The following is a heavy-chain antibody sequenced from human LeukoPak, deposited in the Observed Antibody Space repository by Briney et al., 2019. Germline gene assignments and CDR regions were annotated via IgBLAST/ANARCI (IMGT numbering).Heavy chain of an antibody. Sequence: GASVKVSCKAYGYTFMSHGISWVRQAPGQELEWMEWISGSSSNTNYAQRLQGRVTMTTDTPTTTAYMELRSLRSDDTAVYYCARATGTWGHDGFDIWGQGTMVTVSS. CDR1: GYTFMSHG. V-gene: IGHV1-18*01. CDR2: ISGSSSNT. CDR3: ARATGTWGHDGFDI. J-gene: IGHJ3*02. D-gene: IGHD3-16*01.